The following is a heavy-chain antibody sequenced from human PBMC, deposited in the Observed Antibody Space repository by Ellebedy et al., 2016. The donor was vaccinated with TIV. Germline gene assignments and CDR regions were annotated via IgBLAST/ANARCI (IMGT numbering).Heavy chain of an antibody. V-gene: IGHV1-18*04. CDR2: IRAYNGNT. CDR1: GYTFTSYG. Sequence: ASVKVSCKASGYTFTSYGISWVRQAPGQGLEWMGWIRAYNGNTNYEQKLQERVTMTTDTSTSTAYMELRSLRSDDTAVYYCAREEYYDILTGYYCYYGMDVWGQGTTVTVSS. D-gene: IGHD3-9*01. CDR3: AREEYYDILTGYYCYYGMDV. J-gene: IGHJ6*02.